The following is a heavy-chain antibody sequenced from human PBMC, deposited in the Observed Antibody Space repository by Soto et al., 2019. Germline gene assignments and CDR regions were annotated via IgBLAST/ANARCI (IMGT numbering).Heavy chain of an antibody. Sequence: SETLSLTCTVSGGSITSSNYYWGWNRQSPGKGLEWIGNIYYSGSTYYNPSLKSRVTISVDTSKNQFSLKLSSVTAADTAVYYCARSLWFLGYLNRFDPWGQGALVTVSS. V-gene: IGHV4-39*01. CDR3: ARSLWFLGYLNRFDP. D-gene: IGHD3-10*01. J-gene: IGHJ5*02. CDR1: GGSITSSNYY. CDR2: IYYSGST.